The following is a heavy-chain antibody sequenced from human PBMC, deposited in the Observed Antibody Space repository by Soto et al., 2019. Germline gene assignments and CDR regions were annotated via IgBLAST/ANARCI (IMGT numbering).Heavy chain of an antibody. CDR3: ASTYCSGGSCYSYYYYYYGMDV. CDR1: GFTFSSYA. J-gene: IGHJ6*02. V-gene: IGHV3-23*01. D-gene: IGHD2-15*01. CDR2: ISGSGGST. Sequence: EVQLLESGGGLVQPGGSLRLSCAASGFTFSSYAMSWVRQAPGKGLEWVSAISGSGGSTYYADSVKGRFTISRDNSKNPLDLQINSLRAEYTAVYYCASTYCSGGSCYSYYYYYYGMDVWGQGTTVTV.